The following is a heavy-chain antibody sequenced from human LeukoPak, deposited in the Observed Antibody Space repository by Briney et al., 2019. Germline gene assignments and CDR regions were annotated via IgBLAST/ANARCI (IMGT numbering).Heavy chain of an antibody. D-gene: IGHD6-19*01. CDR3: ARDAGNSSGWNDFDY. V-gene: IGHV3-21*01. Sequence: GGSLRLSCAASGFTFTTYSMNWVRQAPGKGLEWVSFLSSSGSHVYYADSVKGRFTISRDNAKNSLYLQMNGLRAEDTAVYYCARDAGNSSGWNDFDYWGQGSLVTVSS. CDR2: LSSSGSHV. CDR1: GFTFTTYS. J-gene: IGHJ4*02.